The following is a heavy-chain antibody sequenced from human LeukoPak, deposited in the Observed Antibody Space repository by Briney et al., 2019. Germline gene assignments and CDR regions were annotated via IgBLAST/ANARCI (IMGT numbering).Heavy chain of an antibody. CDR3: ARATGGYGYGL. CDR2: MYSESST. CDR1: GFTVGASY. Sequence: PGGSLRLPCAASGFTVGASYMSWVRQAPGKGLEWVSGMYSESSTSYADSVKGRFTISRDNSKNTLSLQMNSLRVEDTAVYYCARATGGYGYGLWGQGTLVTVSS. D-gene: IGHD5-18*01. V-gene: IGHV3-53*01. J-gene: IGHJ4*02.